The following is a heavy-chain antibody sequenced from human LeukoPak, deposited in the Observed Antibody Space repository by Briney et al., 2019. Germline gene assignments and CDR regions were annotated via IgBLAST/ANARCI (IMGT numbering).Heavy chain of an antibody. CDR3: AKGSSVGGPYYGLDV. CDR1: GFTFSDYY. CDR2: ISSSSSYT. Sequence: PGGSLRLSCAASGFTFSDYYMSWIRQAPGKGLEWVSYISSSSSYTNYADSVKGRFTISRDNAKNSLYLQMNSLRPEDAAVYYCAKGSSVGGPYYGLDVWGQGTTVIVSS. J-gene: IGHJ6*02. V-gene: IGHV3-11*06. D-gene: IGHD1-26*01.